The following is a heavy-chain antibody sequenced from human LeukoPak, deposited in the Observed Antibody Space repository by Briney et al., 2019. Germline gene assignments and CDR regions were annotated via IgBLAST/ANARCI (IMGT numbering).Heavy chain of an antibody. J-gene: IGHJ4*02. CDR2: FKTKYHQV. Sequence: PGGSLRLSCAASGFTFSDYAVNWVRQAPGKGLEWVSTFKTKYHQVYYAESVRGRFTISTDNSRNTVFLQMNSLRADDTALYYCARSVPDYTRFDYWGQGALVTVSS. CDR1: GFTFSDYA. D-gene: IGHD4-11*01. CDR3: ARSVPDYTRFDY. V-gene: IGHV3-23*05.